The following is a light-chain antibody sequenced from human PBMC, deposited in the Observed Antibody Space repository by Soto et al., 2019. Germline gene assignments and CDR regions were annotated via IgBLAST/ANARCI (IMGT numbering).Light chain of an antibody. CDR1: QSVSSSY. V-gene: IGKV3-20*01. J-gene: IGKJ5*01. CDR2: GAS. Sequence: NVLTQAPGTLSLSPRERATLSCRASQSVSSSYLAWYQQKPGQAPRLLIYGASSRATGIPDRFSGSGSGTDFPLTITRLEPEDSEVYFCQQYTGQPTTFGQGTRLEIK. CDR3: QQYTGQPTT.